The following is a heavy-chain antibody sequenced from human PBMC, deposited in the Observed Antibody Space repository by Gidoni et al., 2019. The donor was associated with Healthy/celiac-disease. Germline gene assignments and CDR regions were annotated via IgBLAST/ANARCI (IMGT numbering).Heavy chain of an antibody. CDR3: ARLPITIFGVVIISYYPDAFDI. D-gene: IGHD3-3*01. J-gene: IGHJ3*02. Sequence: QLQLQESGPGLVKPSETLSLTCTVSGGSISSSSYYWGWIRQPPGKGLEWIGSIYYRGSTYYNPSLKRRVTISVDTSKDQFSLKLSSVTAADTAVYYCARLPITIFGVVIISYYPDAFDIWGQGTMVTVSS. V-gene: IGHV4-39*01. CDR1: GGSISSSSYY. CDR2: IYYRGST.